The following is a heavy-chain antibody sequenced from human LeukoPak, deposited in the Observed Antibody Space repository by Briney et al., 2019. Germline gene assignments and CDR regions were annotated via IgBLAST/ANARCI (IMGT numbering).Heavy chain of an antibody. Sequence: QPGRSLRLSCAASGFTFSSYPIHWVRQAPGKGLEWVALISYDGNNKYYADSVKGRFTMSRDNSKNTLYLQMNSLRVEDTAVYYCASGTVTTDAFDIWGQGTMVTVSS. CDR2: ISYDGNNK. V-gene: IGHV3-30*01. CDR1: GFTFSSYP. D-gene: IGHD4-17*01. J-gene: IGHJ3*02. CDR3: ASGTVTTDAFDI.